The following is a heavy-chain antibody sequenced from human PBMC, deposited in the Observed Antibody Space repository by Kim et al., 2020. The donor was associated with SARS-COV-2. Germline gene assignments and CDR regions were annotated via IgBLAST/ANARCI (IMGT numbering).Heavy chain of an antibody. Sequence: SPSLKGRLTITKDTSKNQVVLTMTNMDPVDTATYYCAHRPGRLNYSYFDYWGQGTLVTVSS. J-gene: IGHJ4*02. CDR3: AHRPGRLNYSYFDY. D-gene: IGHD4-4*01. V-gene: IGHV2-5*01.